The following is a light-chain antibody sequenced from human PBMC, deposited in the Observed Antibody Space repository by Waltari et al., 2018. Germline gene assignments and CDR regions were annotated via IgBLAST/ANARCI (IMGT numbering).Light chain of an antibody. CDR3: QTWGSGTVI. Sequence: QPVLTQSPSASASLGASVKLTCTLNTGHSDFAIAWHQQQPERGPRYLMKLNSDGSHTKGDEIPDRFSGSSSGAERYLTISSLQSEDEAVYYCQTWGSGTVIFGGGTHLTVL. J-gene: IGLJ2*01. V-gene: IGLV4-69*01. CDR1: TGHSDFA. CDR2: LNSDGSH.